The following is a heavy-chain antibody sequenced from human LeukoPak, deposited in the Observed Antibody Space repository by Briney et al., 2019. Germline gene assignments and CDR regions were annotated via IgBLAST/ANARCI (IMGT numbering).Heavy chain of an antibody. Sequence: PSETLSLTYTVSGGSISSYYWSWIRQPPGKGLEWIGYIYYSGSTNYNPSLKSRVTISVDTSKNQFSLKLSSVTAADTAVYYCARGGGVAGTPYNPYDYWGQGTLVTVSS. J-gene: IGHJ4*02. V-gene: IGHV4-59*01. D-gene: IGHD6-19*01. CDR1: GGSISSYY. CDR3: ARGGGVAGTPYNPYDY. CDR2: IYYSGST.